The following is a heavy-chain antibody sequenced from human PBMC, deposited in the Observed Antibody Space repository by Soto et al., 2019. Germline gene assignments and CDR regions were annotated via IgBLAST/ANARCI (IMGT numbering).Heavy chain of an antibody. D-gene: IGHD2-15*01. J-gene: IGHJ6*02. V-gene: IGHV4-39*01. Sequence: SETLSLTCTVSGGSIRSRSYYWGWIRQPPGKGLEWIGSIYYSGSTYYNPSLESRVTISVDTSKNQFSLKLSSVTAADTAVYYCARHMTYCSGGSCYSVYYYGMDVWGQGTTVT. CDR2: IYYSGST. CDR3: ARHMTYCSGGSCYSVYYYGMDV. CDR1: GGSIRSRSYY.